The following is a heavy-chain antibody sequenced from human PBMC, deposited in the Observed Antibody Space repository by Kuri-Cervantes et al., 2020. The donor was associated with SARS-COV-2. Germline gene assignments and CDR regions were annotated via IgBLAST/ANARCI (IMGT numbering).Heavy chain of an antibody. CDR1: GGSFSGYY. J-gene: IGHJ5*02. V-gene: IGHV4-34*01. D-gene: IGHD5-12*01. CDR3: AREGGYRWFDP. Sequence: SDTLSLTCAVYGGSFSGYYWSCIRQPPGKGLEWIGEINHSGSTNYNPSLKSRVTISVDTSKNQFSLKLSSVTAADTAVYYCAREGGYRWFDPWGQGTLVTVSS. CDR2: INHSGST.